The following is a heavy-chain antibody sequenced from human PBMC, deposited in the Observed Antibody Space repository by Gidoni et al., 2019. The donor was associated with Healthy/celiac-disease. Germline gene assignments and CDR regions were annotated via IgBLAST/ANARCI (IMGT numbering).Heavy chain of an antibody. V-gene: IGHV1-69*01. CDR3: ARTGGVGATSEGQRWFDP. D-gene: IGHD1-26*01. CDR1: GGTFSSYA. Sequence: QVQLVQSGAEVKKPGSSVKVSCKASGGTFSSYAISWVRQAPGQGLEWMGGIIPIFGTANYAQKFQGRVTITADESTSTAYMELSSLRSEDTAVYYCARTGGVGATSEGQRWFDPWGQGTLVTVSS. CDR2: IIPIFGTA. J-gene: IGHJ5*02.